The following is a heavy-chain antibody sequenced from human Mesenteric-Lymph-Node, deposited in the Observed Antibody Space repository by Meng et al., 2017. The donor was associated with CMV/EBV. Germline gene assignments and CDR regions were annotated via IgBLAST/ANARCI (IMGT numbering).Heavy chain of an antibody. J-gene: IGHJ4*02. CDR2: IIPMFGTA. Sequence: GGTFSTYGISWVRQASGQGLEWMGGIIPMFGTAKYAQKFRGRVTITADESTGTAFMELSSLRSEDTAVYYCALIRYCSSTSCYIWDYWGQGTLVTVSS. CDR3: ALIRYCSSTSCYIWDY. D-gene: IGHD2-2*02. CDR1: GGTFSTYG. V-gene: IGHV1-69*01.